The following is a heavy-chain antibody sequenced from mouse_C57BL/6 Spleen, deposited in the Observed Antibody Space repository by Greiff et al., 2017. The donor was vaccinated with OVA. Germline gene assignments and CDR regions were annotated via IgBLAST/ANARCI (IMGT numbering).Heavy chain of an antibody. CDR1: GFTFSDFY. CDR2: SRNKANDYTT. CDR3: ARDYGNLAMDY. D-gene: IGHD2-1*01. J-gene: IGHJ4*01. Sequence: EVKLMESGGGLVQSGRSLRLSCATSGFTFSDFYMEWVRQAPGKGLEWIAASRNKANDYTTEYSASVKGRFIVSRDTSQSILYLQMNALRAEDTAIYYCARDYGNLAMDYWGQGTSVTVSS. V-gene: IGHV7-1*01.